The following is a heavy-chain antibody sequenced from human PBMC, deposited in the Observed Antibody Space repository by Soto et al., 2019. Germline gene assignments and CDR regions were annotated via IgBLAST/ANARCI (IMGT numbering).Heavy chain of an antibody. D-gene: IGHD5-18*01. J-gene: IGHJ6*02. CDR1: GFTFDDYA. CDR2: ISWNSGSI. V-gene: IGHV3-9*01. CDR3: AKDIGYRYGYGMDV. Sequence: PGGSLRLSCAASGFTFDDYAMHWVRQAPGKGLEWVSGISWNSGSIGCADSVKGRFTISRDNAKNSLYLHMNSLRAEDTAMYYCAKDIGYRYGYGMDVWGQGTTVTVSS.